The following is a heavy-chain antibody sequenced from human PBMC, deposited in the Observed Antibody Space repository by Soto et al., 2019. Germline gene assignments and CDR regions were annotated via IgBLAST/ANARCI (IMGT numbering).Heavy chain of an antibody. CDR3: AANIGYCSSTSCRYSFYYYMDV. D-gene: IGHD2-2*01. CDR2: ISSSSSTI. J-gene: IGHJ6*03. Sequence: GGSLRLSYAASGFTFSNYSMNRVRQAPGRGLEWVSYISSSSSTIYYADSVKGRFTISRYNAKNSLYLQMNSLRAEDTAVYYCAANIGYCSSTSCRYSFYYYMDVWGKGTTVTVSS. V-gene: IGHV3-48*01. CDR1: GFTFSNYS.